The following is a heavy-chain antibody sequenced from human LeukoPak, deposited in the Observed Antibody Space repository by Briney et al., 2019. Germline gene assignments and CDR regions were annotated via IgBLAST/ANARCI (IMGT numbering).Heavy chain of an antibody. CDR3: ARDPGWGACHY. J-gene: IGHJ4*02. D-gene: IGHD1-26*01. Sequence: QPGGSLRLSCAAAGFIFSDYWMSWVRQAPGKGLGWGAIIKQDGSEKLYVECVKGRFTISRDNAKNSLYLQMNSLRAEDTAVYYCARDPGWGACHYWGQGTLVTVSS. CDR1: GFIFSDYW. V-gene: IGHV3-7*01. CDR2: IKQDGSEK.